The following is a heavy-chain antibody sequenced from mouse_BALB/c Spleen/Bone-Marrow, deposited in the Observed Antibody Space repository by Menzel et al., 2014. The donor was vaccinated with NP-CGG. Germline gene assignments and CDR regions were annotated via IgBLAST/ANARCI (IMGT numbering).Heavy chain of an antibody. CDR3: ARYDGPAWFAY. CDR1: GYSFTTYW. Sequence: VQLQQSGAELVKPGASVRLSCKASGYSFTTYWIHWVKQRPGQGLEWIGEINPSNGRTNYNEKFKSKATLAVDKSSSTAYMQLSCLTSEDSAVYYCARYDGPAWFAYWGQGTLVTVSA. V-gene: IGHV1S81*02. D-gene: IGHD2-3*01. J-gene: IGHJ3*01. CDR2: INPSNGRT.